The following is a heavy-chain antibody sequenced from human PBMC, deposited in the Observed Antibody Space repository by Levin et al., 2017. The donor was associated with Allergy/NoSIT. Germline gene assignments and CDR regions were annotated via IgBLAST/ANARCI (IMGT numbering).Heavy chain of an antibody. D-gene: IGHD3-22*01. J-gene: IGHJ3*01. CDR1: GFTFSNYA. Sequence: GGSLRLSCAASGFTFSNYAMSWVRQAPGKGLEWVSFHADSVNGRFTISRDNSKNTLYLQMDSLSAEDTAVYYCARFARPAGVYDSSDSFDVWGQGTMVTVSS. CDR3: ARFARPAGVYDSSDSFDV. V-gene: IGHV3-23*01.